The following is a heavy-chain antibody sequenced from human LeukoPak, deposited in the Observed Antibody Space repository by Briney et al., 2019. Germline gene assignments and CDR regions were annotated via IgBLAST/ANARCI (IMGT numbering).Heavy chain of an antibody. V-gene: IGHV3-48*04. CDR2: ISSSSSTI. CDR1: GFTFSSYS. J-gene: IGHJ3*02. Sequence: GSLRLSCAASGFTFSSYSMNWVRQAPGKGLEWVSYISSSSSTIYYADSVKGRFTISRDNAKNSLYLQMNSLRAEDTAVYYCARDSVTDAFDIWGQGTMVTVSS. D-gene: IGHD3-16*02. CDR3: ARDSVTDAFDI.